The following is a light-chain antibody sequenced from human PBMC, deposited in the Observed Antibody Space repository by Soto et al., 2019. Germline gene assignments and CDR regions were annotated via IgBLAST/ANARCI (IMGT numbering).Light chain of an antibody. Sequence: QSALTQPASVSGSPGQSITISCTGTSSDIGAYNFVSWYQQHPGKAPKLMLYDVNIRPSGVSNRFSGSKSGNTASLTISGRQAEDEADYCCTSWTTSTTMIFGGGTKLTVL. V-gene: IGLV2-14*03. J-gene: IGLJ2*01. CDR3: TSWTTSTTMI. CDR2: DVN. CDR1: SSDIGAYNF.